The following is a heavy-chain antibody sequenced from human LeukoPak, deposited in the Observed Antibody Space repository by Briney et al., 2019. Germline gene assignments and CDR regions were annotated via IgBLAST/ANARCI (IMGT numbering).Heavy chain of an antibody. V-gene: IGHV5-10-1*01. CDR3: ARSFNYDVYGMDV. Sequence: PGESLKISCKGSGYSFTSYWISWVRQMPGKALEWMGRIDPSDSYTNYSPSFQGHVTISADKSISTAYLQWSSLRASDTAMYYCARSFNYDVYGMDVWGKGTTVTVSS. CDR1: GYSFTSYW. CDR2: IDPSDSYT. J-gene: IGHJ6*04. D-gene: IGHD3-3*01.